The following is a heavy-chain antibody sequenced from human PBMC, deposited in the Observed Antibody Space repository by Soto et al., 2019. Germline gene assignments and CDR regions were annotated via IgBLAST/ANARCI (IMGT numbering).Heavy chain of an antibody. CDR1: GGSVSTPRYY. J-gene: IGHJ4*02. CDR3: ARSVTTFAVGND. V-gene: IGHV4-61*01. D-gene: IGHD3-3*01. Sequence: QVQLQESGPRLVKPSETLSLTCSLSGGSVSTPRYYWTWIRQPPGKGLEYIGYVYYNGRTNYNPSLRSRVTISVDTSRNQFSLTLSSVTAADTGMYYCARSVTTFAVGNDWGQGTLVSVSS. CDR2: VYYNGRT.